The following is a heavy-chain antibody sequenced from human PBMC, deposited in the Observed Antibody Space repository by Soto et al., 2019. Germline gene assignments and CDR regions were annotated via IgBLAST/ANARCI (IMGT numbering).Heavy chain of an antibody. CDR2: ISNSGDST. CDR3: AKDFVRQWLVLDNWFDP. CDR1: GFTFSNYA. J-gene: IGHJ5*02. Sequence: GGSLRLSCAASGFTFSNYAMNWVRQAPGKGLEWVSGISNSGDSTYYADSVKGRFTISRDNSKNTLYLHMNSLRAEDTAVYYCAKDFVRQWLVLDNWFDPWGQGTLVTVS. D-gene: IGHD6-19*01. V-gene: IGHV3-23*01.